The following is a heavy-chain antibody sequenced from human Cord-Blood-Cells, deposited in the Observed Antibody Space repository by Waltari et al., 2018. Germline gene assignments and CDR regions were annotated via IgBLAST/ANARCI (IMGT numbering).Heavy chain of an antibody. J-gene: IGHJ6*02. CDR1: GFTFSSYG. Sequence: QVQLVESGGGVVQPGTSLRLYCAASGFTFSSYGVHWVRQGPGKGLEWVAVIWYDGSNKYYADSVKGRFTISRDNSKNTLYLQMNSLRAEDTAVYYCARDYYGSGSYLYYYYYGMDVWGQGAAVTVSS. D-gene: IGHD3-10*01. CDR2: IWYDGSNK. V-gene: IGHV3-33*01. CDR3: ARDYYGSGSYLYYYYYGMDV.